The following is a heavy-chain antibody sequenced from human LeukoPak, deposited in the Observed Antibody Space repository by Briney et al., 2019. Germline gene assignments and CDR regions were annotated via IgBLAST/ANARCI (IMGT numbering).Heavy chain of an antibody. D-gene: IGHD3-9*01. CDR1: GFTFSSYA. J-gene: IGHJ4*02. Sequence: GGSLRLSCAASGFTFSSYAMHWVRQAPGKGLEWVAVISYDGSNKYYADSVKGRFTISRDNSKNTLYLQMNSLRAEDTAVYYCARAGDYDILTGYLNYWGQGTLVTVSS. CDR2: ISYDGSNK. V-gene: IGHV3-30-3*01. CDR3: ARAGDYDILTGYLNY.